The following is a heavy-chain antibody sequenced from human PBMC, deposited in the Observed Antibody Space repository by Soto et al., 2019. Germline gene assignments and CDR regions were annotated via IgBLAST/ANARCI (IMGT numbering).Heavy chain of an antibody. D-gene: IGHD6-19*01. CDR2: IYYNGST. CDR1: GGSISSYY. J-gene: IGHJ4*02. V-gene: IGHV4-59*08. Sequence: SETLSLTCTVSGGSISSYYWSWIRQPPGKGLEWIGYIYYNGSTNYNPYHKSRVTISVDTSKNQFSLKLSSVTAADTAVYYCARTFNIAVAGYHYFDYWGQGTLVTVSS. CDR3: ARTFNIAVAGYHYFDY.